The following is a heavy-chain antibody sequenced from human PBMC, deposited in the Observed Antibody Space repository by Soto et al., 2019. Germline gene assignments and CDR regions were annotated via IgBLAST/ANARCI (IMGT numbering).Heavy chain of an antibody. D-gene: IGHD3-22*01. Sequence: QLQLQESGSGLVKPSQTLSLTCAVSGGSISSGGYSWSWIRQPPGKGLEWIGYIYHSGSTYYNPSLKSRVTRSVDRSKNQFSLKLSTVTAADSAVYYCARVNYYDSSGYCPRYRTFDYWGQGTLVTVFS. CDR1: GGSISSGGYS. CDR2: IYHSGST. CDR3: ARVNYYDSSGYCPRYRTFDY. V-gene: IGHV4-30-2*01. J-gene: IGHJ4*02.